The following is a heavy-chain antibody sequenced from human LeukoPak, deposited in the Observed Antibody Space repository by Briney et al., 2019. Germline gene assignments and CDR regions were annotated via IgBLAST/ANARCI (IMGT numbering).Heavy chain of an antibody. J-gene: IGHJ5*02. CDR1: GGTFSSYA. Sequence: SVKVSCKASGGTFSSYAISWVRQAPGQGLEWMGGIIPIFGTANYALKFQGRVTITTDESTSTAYMELSSLRSEDTAVYYCARNYLRSLGYCSSTSCYGMFDPWGQGTLVTVSS. CDR3: ARNYLRSLGYCSSTSCYGMFDP. CDR2: IIPIFGTA. D-gene: IGHD2-2*01. V-gene: IGHV1-69*05.